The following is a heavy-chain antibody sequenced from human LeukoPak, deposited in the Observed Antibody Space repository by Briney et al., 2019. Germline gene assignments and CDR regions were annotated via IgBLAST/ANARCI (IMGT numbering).Heavy chain of an antibody. Sequence: PGRSLRLSCAASGFTFSSYGMHWVRQAPGKGLEWVAVISYDGSNKYYADSVKGRFTISRDNSKNTLYLQTNSLRAEDTAVYYCAKDEGSGSFPFDYWGQGTLVTVSS. V-gene: IGHV3-30*18. CDR2: ISYDGSNK. CDR1: GFTFSSYG. J-gene: IGHJ4*02. CDR3: AKDEGSGSFPFDY. D-gene: IGHD3-22*01.